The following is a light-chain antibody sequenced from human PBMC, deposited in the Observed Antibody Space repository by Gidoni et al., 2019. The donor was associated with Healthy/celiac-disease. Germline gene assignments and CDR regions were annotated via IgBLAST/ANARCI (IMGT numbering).Light chain of an antibody. Sequence: QSALTQPRSVSRSPGQSVTISCTRTSSDVGGYNYVACYQQHPGKAAKLMIYDVSKPPSGVPDRCSGSKSGNTASLTISGLQAEDEADDYCCRYAGSYTFVVFGGGTKLTVL. CDR1: SSDVGGYNY. CDR3: CRYAGSYTFVV. V-gene: IGLV2-11*01. CDR2: DVS. J-gene: IGLJ2*01.